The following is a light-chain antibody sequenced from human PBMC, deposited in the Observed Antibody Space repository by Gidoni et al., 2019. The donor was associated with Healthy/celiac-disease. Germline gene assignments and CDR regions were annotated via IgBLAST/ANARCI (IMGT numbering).Light chain of an antibody. J-gene: IGLJ3*02. CDR1: ALPKKY. V-gene: IGLV3-10*01. CDR3: YSTGGL. CDR2: EDS. Sequence: SYELTQPPSVSGSPGQPAMITCSGDALPKKYAYWYKQKSSQAPVLVIYEDSKRPSAIPERFSGSSSGTMATLTISGAQVEDEADYYCYSTGGLFGGGTKLTVL.